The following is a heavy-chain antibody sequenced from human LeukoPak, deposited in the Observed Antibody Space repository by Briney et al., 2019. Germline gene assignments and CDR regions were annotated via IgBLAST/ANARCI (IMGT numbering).Heavy chain of an antibody. J-gene: IGHJ6*02. V-gene: IGHV3-53*05. Sequence: PGGSLRLSCAASGFTVSRNYMTWVRQAPGKGLEWVSVIYSGGSTYYADSVKGRFTISRDNSKNTLYLQMNSLRAEDTAVYYCARDLVAWSGYSTYYYGMDVWGQGTTVTVSS. D-gene: IGHD3-3*01. CDR1: GFTVSRNY. CDR3: ARDLVAWSGYSTYYYGMDV. CDR2: IYSGGST.